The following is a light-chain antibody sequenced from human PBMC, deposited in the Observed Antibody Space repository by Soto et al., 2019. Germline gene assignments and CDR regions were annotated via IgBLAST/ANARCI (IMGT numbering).Light chain of an antibody. CDR2: GAS. J-gene: IGKJ4*01. Sequence: EIVMTQSPATLSVSPGERATLSCRASQSVSSNLAWYQQKPGQAPRLLIYGASTRAAGIPARFSGSGSGTDFTLTISSLQSEDFAVYYCQQHISWPLTFGGGTKVDIK. V-gene: IGKV3-15*01. CDR3: QQHISWPLT. CDR1: QSVSSN.